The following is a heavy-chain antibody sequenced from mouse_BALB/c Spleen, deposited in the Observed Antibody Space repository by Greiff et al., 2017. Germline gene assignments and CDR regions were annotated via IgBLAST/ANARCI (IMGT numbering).Heavy chain of an antibody. V-gene: IGHV5-6*01. Sequence: EVHLVESGGDLVKPGGSLKLSCAASGFTFSSYGMSWVRQTPDKRLEWVATISSGGSYTYYPDSVKGRFTISRDNAKNTLYLQMSSLKSEDTAMYYCARHRIGTYAMDYWGQGTSVTVSS. CDR1: GFTFSSYG. J-gene: IGHJ4*01. D-gene: IGHD4-1*01. CDR2: ISSGGSYT. CDR3: ARHRIGTYAMDY.